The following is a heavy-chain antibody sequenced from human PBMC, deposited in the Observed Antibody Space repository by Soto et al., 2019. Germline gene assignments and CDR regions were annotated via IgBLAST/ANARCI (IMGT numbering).Heavy chain of an antibody. CDR1: GYSFTSYW. CDR3: ASGVNYDSSGYYAFDI. D-gene: IGHD3-22*01. J-gene: IGHJ3*02. Sequence: PGESLKISCKGSGYSFTSYWISWVRQMPGKGLEWMGRIDPSDSYTNYSPSFQGHVTISADKSISTAYLQWSSLKASDTAMYYCASGVNYDSSGYYAFDIWGQGTMVTVS. V-gene: IGHV5-10-1*01. CDR2: IDPSDSYT.